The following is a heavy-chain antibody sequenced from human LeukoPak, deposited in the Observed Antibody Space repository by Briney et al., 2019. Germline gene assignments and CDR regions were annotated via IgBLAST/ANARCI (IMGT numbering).Heavy chain of an antibody. CDR1: GGSISSYY. D-gene: IGHD6-13*01. J-gene: IGHJ4*02. CDR3: ARRSSIAAAGYFDY. CDR2: IYYSGST. Sequence: SETLSLTCTVSGGSISSYYWSWIRQPPGKGLEWIGYIYYSGSTNYNPSLKSRVTISVDTSKNQSSLKLSSVTAADTAVYYCARRSSIAAAGYFDYWGQGTLVTVSS. V-gene: IGHV4-59*01.